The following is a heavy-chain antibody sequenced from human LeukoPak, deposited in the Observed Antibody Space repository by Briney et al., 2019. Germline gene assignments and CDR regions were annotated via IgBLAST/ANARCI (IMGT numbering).Heavy chain of an antibody. CDR1: GYSISSGYY. Sequence: SETLSLTCAVSGYSISSGYYRGWIRQPPGKGLEWIGSIYHSGSTYYNPSLKSRVTISVDTSKNQFSLKLSSVTAADTAVYYCARSGYSYGYVDYWGQGTLVTVSS. V-gene: IGHV4-38-2*01. D-gene: IGHD5-18*01. CDR2: IYHSGST. CDR3: ARSGYSYGYVDY. J-gene: IGHJ4*02.